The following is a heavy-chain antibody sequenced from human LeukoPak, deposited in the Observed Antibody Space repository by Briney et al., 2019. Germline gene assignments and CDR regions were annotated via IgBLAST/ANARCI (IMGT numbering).Heavy chain of an antibody. Sequence: ASVKVFCKASGYTFTSYDINWVRQATGQGLEWMGWMNPNSGNTGYAQKFQGRVTMTRNTSISTAYMELSSLRSEDTAVYYCARGRIAARPGGYNWFDPWGQGTLVTVSS. V-gene: IGHV1-8*01. J-gene: IGHJ5*02. D-gene: IGHD6-6*01. CDR1: GYTFTSYD. CDR2: MNPNSGNT. CDR3: ARGRIAARPGGYNWFDP.